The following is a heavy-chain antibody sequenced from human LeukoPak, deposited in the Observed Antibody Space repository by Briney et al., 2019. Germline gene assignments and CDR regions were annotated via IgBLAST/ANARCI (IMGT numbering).Heavy chain of an antibody. CDR2: ISSSSSTT. D-gene: IGHD3-3*01. CDR1: GFTFSSYS. Sequence: GGSLRLSCAASGFTFSSYSRNWVRQAPGKGLEWVSYISSSSSTTYYADSVKGRFTISRDNAKNSLYLQMNSLRDEDTAVYYCARVGALYDFWSGYYPEYFDYWGQGTLVTVSS. CDR3: ARVGALYDFWSGYYPEYFDY. V-gene: IGHV3-48*02. J-gene: IGHJ4*02.